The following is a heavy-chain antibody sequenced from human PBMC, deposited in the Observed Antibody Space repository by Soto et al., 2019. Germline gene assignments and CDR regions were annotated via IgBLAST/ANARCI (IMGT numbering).Heavy chain of an antibody. D-gene: IGHD3-16*01. V-gene: IGHV3-30-3*01. J-gene: IGHJ6*01. Sequence: QVRLVQYGGGVVQPGRSLRLSCAASGFAFTEYALPWVRQAPGRGVEWVAVIARDGGSEYYAQSVKGRFTISRARTRNMLYLQMNSLRPEDTAVYFCARDVPTEDGNYAYLMDVWGQGTTVIVSS. CDR1: GFAFTEYA. CDR3: ARDVPTEDGNYAYLMDV. CDR2: IARDGGSE.